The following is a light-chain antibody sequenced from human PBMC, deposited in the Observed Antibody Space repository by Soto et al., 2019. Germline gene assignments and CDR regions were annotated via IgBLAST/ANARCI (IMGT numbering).Light chain of an antibody. Sequence: QSALTQPPSASGSLGQSVTISCTGTSSDVGDYNYVSWYQQHPGKAPKLMIYEVSKRPSGVPDRFSGSKSGNTASLTVSGLQAEDEADYYCSSYAGSSIYVVFGGGTKLTVL. J-gene: IGLJ2*01. CDR3: SSYAGSSIYVV. CDR1: SSDVGDYNY. V-gene: IGLV2-8*01. CDR2: EVS.